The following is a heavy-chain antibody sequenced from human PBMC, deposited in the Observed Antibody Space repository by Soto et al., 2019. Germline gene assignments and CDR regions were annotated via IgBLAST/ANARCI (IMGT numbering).Heavy chain of an antibody. CDR1: GVDFRGSY. CDR2: ISDTGRTI. CDR3: AGFKEGKIVGLRWLDP. J-gene: IGHJ5*02. V-gene: IGHV3-11*01. Sequence: PGGSLRFSCVGSGVDFRGSYMNWIRQAPGKGLEWISYISDTGRTIHYADSVKGRFVISRDNSRDSLYLQMNDLRADDTAIYYCAGFKEGKIVGLRWLDPWGQGTRVTVSS. D-gene: IGHD3-16*02.